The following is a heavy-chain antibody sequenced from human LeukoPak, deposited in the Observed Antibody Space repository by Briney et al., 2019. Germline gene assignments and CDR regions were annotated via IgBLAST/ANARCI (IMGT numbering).Heavy chain of an antibody. D-gene: IGHD5-12*01. J-gene: IGHJ4*02. CDR1: GFTFSNFG. CDR2: TWYDGRNK. V-gene: IGHV3-33*01. Sequence: GRSLRLSCAAPGFTFSNFGMHWVRQAPGKGLEWVAVTWYDGRNKHYADSVKGRFTISRDDSKNTLYLQMNSLRAEDTALYYCARDRRFGYDWSFDDWGQGTPVTVSS. CDR3: ARDRRFGYDWSFDD.